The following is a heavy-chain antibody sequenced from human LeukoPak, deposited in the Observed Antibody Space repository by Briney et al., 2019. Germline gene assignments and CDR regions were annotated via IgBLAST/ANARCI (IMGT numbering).Heavy chain of an antibody. CDR2: IKSDESTT. CDR3: ARGGRYSSGWVVY. CDR1: GFSFSRYW. D-gene: IGHD6-19*01. Sequence: PGGSLSLSCAASGFSFSRYWMHWVRQAPGKGLVWVSRIKSDESTTSYAGSVKGRFTISRDNAKNTLYLQMNSLRVEDTAVYHCARGGRYSSGWVVYWGQGTLVTVSS. J-gene: IGHJ4*02. V-gene: IGHV3-74*01.